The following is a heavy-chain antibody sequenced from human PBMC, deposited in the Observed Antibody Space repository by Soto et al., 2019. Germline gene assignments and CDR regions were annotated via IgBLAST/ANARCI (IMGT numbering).Heavy chain of an antibody. CDR1: GFTFSSYA. Sequence: EVQLLESGGGLVQPGGSLRLSCAASGFTFSSYAMSWVRQAPGKGLEWVSGISGSGGSTYYADSVKGRFTISRDNSKNTLYLQMNSLSAEDTAVYSCAKDLKQWLVPGFDYWGQGTLVTVSS. CDR2: ISGSGGST. V-gene: IGHV3-23*01. J-gene: IGHJ4*02. D-gene: IGHD6-19*01. CDR3: AKDLKQWLVPGFDY.